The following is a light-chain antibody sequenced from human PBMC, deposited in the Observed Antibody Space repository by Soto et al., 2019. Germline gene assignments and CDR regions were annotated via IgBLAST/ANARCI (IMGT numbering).Light chain of an antibody. CDR3: SSYAGSNNVV. V-gene: IGLV2-8*01. CDR1: SRDVGGYNY. Sequence: QSVLTQPLSASGSPGQSVTISCTGTSRDVGGYNYVSWYQQHPGKAPKLMIYEVSKRPSGVPDRFSGSKSGNTASLTVSGLQAEDEGDYYCSSYAGSNNVVFGGGTKLTVL. J-gene: IGLJ2*01. CDR2: EVS.